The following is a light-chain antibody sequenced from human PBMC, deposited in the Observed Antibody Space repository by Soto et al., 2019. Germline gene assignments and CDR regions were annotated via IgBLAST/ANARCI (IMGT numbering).Light chain of an antibody. V-gene: IGKV3-20*01. CDR1: QSVRSSY. J-gene: IGKJ1*01. Sequence: EIVLTQSPGTLSLSPGEGASLTCRASQSVRSSYLAWYQQKPGQAPRLLIYGTSSRATGIPDRFSGSGSGTDFTLTISRLEPEDFAVYYCQHYDSSLWAFGQGTKVEI. CDR3: QHYDSSLWA. CDR2: GTS.